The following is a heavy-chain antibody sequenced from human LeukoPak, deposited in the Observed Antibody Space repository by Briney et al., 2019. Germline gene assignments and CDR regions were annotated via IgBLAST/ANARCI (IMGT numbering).Heavy chain of an antibody. D-gene: IGHD5-18*01. CDR3: ARTPGYSYGTGRAFDI. CDR1: GYTFTSYS. Sequence: ASVKVSCKASGYTFTSYSISWVRQAPGQGLEWMGWISAYNGNTNYAQKLQGRVTMTTDTSTSTAYMELRSLRSDDTAVYYCARTPGYSYGTGRAFDIWGQGTMVTVSS. CDR2: ISAYNGNT. J-gene: IGHJ3*02. V-gene: IGHV1-18*01.